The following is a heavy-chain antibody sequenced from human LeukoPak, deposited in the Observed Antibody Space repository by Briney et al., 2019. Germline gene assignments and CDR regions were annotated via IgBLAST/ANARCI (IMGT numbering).Heavy chain of an antibody. CDR3: AKEVYYYGSGPGRSLFDY. CDR1: GFTFSSYA. Sequence: GGSLRLSCAASGFTFSSYAMHWVRQAPGKGLEWVAVISYDGSNKYYADSVKGRFTISRDNSKNTLYLQMNSLRAEDTAVYYCAKEVYYYGSGPGRSLFDYWGQGTLVTVSS. D-gene: IGHD3-10*01. V-gene: IGHV3-30-3*01. CDR2: ISYDGSNK. J-gene: IGHJ4*02.